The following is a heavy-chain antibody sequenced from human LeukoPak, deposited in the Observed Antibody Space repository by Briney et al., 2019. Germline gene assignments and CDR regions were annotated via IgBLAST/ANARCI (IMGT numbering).Heavy chain of an antibody. Sequence: AGGSLRLSCAASGFTFSSYAMHWVRQAPGKGLEWVAVISYDGSNKYYADSVKGRFTISRDNSKNTLYLQMNSLRAEDTAVYYCARAFYYGSGSYYILDAFDIWGQGTMVTVSS. CDR2: ISYDGSNK. V-gene: IGHV3-30*04. CDR3: ARAFYYGSGSYYILDAFDI. D-gene: IGHD3-10*01. CDR1: GFTFSSYA. J-gene: IGHJ3*02.